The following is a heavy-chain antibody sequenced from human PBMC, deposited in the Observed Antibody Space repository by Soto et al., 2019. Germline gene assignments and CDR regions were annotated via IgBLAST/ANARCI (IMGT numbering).Heavy chain of an antibody. V-gene: IGHV4-34*01. CDR2: INHSGST. J-gene: IGHJ5*02. D-gene: IGHD3-3*01. CDR1: GGSFSGYY. Sequence: LSLTCAVYGGSFSGYYWSWIRQPPGKGLEWIGEINHSGSTNYNPSLKSRVTISVDTSKNQFSLKLSSVTAADTAVYYCARGAIMTYYDFWSGYQYNWFDPWGQGTLVTVSS. CDR3: ARGAIMTYYDFWSGYQYNWFDP.